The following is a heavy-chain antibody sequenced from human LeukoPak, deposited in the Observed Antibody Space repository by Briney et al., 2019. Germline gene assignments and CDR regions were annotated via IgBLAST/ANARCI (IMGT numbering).Heavy chain of an antibody. Sequence: PSETLSLTCIVSGGSISSCTYYWGWIRQPPGKGLEWIGSIYYSGSTYYNPSPKSPVTISVDTSKNQFSRKLCSVTAADTAVYYCARHDLGEYISVWYYSDYSGQGNLVTASS. CDR1: GGSISSCTYY. CDR3: ARHDLGEYISVWYYSDY. D-gene: IGHD6-19*01. J-gene: IGHJ4*02. CDR2: IYYSGST. V-gene: IGHV4-39*01.